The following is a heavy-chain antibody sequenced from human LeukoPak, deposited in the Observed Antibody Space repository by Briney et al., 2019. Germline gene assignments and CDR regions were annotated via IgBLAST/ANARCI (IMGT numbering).Heavy chain of an antibody. CDR3: AKGRYCSSTSCHADRSAVNAFDI. Sequence: GGSLRLSCAASGFTFSSYSMNWVRQAPGKGLEWVSSISSSSSYIYYADSVKGRFTISRDNSKNTLYLQMNSLRAEDTAVYYCAKGRYCSSTSCHADRSAVNAFDIWGQGTMVTVSS. D-gene: IGHD2-2*01. J-gene: IGHJ3*02. CDR2: ISSSSSYI. V-gene: IGHV3-21*04. CDR1: GFTFSSYS.